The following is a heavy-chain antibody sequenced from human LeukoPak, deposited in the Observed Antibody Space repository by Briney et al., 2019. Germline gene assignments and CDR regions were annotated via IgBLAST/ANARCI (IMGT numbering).Heavy chain of an antibody. D-gene: IGHD6-19*01. J-gene: IGHJ6*02. CDR2: INHSGST. CDR1: GGSFSGYY. CDR3: ARIRVGSGWPKYYYYGMDV. Sequence: KPSETLSLTCAVYGGSFSGYYWSWIRQPPGKGLEWIGEINHSGSTNYNPSLKSRVTISVDTSKNQFSLKLSSVTAADTAVYYCARIRVGSGWPKYYYYGMDVWGQGTTVTVSS. V-gene: IGHV4-34*01.